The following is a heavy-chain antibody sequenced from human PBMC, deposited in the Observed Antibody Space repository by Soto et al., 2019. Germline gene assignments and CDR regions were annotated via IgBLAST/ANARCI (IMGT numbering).Heavy chain of an antibody. Sequence: QVQLVQSGAEVKKPGSSVKVSCKASGGTFSSYTISWVRQAPGQGLEWMGRIIPILGIANYAQKFQGRVTITADKSTSTADMELSSLRSEDTAVYYCARDGGRGYSYGYLVYWGQGTLVTVSS. CDR2: IIPILGIA. V-gene: IGHV1-69*08. CDR1: GGTFSSYT. J-gene: IGHJ4*02. D-gene: IGHD5-18*01. CDR3: ARDGGRGYSYGYLVY.